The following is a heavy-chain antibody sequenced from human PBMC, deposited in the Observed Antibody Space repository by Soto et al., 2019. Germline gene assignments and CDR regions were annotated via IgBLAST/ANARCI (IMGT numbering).Heavy chain of an antibody. D-gene: IGHD6-13*01. CDR3: AIAGTYSSSSKYYYYGMDV. Sequence: ASVKVSCKASGYTFTGYYMHWVRQAPGQGLEWMGWINPNSGGTNYAQKFQGWVTMTRDTSISTAYMELSRLRSDDTAVYYCAIAGTYSSSSKYYYYGMDVWGQGTPVTVSS. V-gene: IGHV1-2*04. J-gene: IGHJ6*02. CDR2: INPNSGGT. CDR1: GYTFTGYY.